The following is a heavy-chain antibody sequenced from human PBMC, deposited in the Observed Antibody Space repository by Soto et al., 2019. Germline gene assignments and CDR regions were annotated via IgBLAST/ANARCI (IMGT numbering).Heavy chain of an antibody. D-gene: IGHD4-17*01. V-gene: IGHV3-30-3*01. CDR1: GFTFSSYA. CDR2: ISYDGSNK. CDR3: ATKYGGDAYFDY. Sequence: GGSLRLSCAASGFTFSSYAMHWVRQAPGKGLEWVALISYDGSNKYYADSVKGRFTISRDNSKNTLYLQMNCLRAEDAAVYYCATKYGGDAYFDYWGQGTLVTVSS. J-gene: IGHJ4*02.